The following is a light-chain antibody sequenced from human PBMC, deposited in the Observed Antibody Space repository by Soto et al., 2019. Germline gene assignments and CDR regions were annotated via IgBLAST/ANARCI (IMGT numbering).Light chain of an antibody. CDR1: QDIITN. CDR3: QQYDNLSIT. CDR2: DAS. V-gene: IGKV1-33*01. J-gene: IGKJ3*01. Sequence: DIPMTQSPSPLSASVGDRVTITCQASQDIITNLNWYQQKPGKAPKLLIQDASNLEPGVPSRFSGSGSGTDFTFTISSLLPEDFATYYCQQYDNLSITFGPGTKVDLK.